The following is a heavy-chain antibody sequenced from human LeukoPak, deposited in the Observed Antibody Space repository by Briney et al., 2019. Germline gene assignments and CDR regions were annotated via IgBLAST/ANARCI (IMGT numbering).Heavy chain of an antibody. J-gene: IGHJ4*02. D-gene: IGHD2-8*01. CDR2: MNPNSGNT. CDR3: AKGQTNAISYYFDY. CDR1: GYTFTSYD. Sequence: ASVKVSCKASGYTFTSYDINWVRQATGQGLEWMGWMNPNSGNTGYAQKFQGRVTMTRNTSISTAYMELSSLRSEDTAVYYCAKGQTNAISYYFDYWGQGTLVTVSS. V-gene: IGHV1-8*01.